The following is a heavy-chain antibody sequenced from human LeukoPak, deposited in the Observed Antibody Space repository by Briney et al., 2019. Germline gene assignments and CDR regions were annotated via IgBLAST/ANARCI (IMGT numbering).Heavy chain of an antibody. Sequence: PGGSLRLSCSASRFTFSSYTMNWVRQAPGKGLEWVSSIDPSSTYIYYADSVKGRFTISRDNSKNTLYLQMNSLRAEDTAVYYCAKDRWSYGFDYWGQGTLVTVSS. J-gene: IGHJ4*02. CDR2: IDPSSTYI. D-gene: IGHD1-26*01. V-gene: IGHV3-21*04. CDR3: AKDRWSYGFDY. CDR1: RFTFSSYT.